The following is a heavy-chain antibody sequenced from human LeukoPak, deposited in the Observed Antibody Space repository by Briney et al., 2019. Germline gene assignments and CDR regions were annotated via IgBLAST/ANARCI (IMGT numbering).Heavy chain of an antibody. CDR1: GGSFSGYY. CDR3: ARDYDFWSGFSPDY. V-gene: IGHV4-34*01. Sequence: KPSETLSLTCAVYGGSFSGYYWSWIRQPPGKGLEWIGEINHSGSTNYNPSLKSRVTISVDTSKNQFSLKLSSVTAADTAVYYCARDYDFWSGFSPDYWGQGTLVTVSS. D-gene: IGHD3-3*01. J-gene: IGHJ4*02. CDR2: INHSGST.